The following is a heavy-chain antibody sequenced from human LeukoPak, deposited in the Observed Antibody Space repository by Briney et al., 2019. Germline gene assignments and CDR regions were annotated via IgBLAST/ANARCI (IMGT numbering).Heavy chain of an antibody. CDR2: IYTSGST. D-gene: IGHD2-2*01. J-gene: IGHJ6*03. Sequence: SETLSLTCTVSGGSISSYYWSWIRQPPGKGLEWIGYIYTSGSTNYNPSLKSRVTISVDTSKNQFSLKLSSVTAADTAVYYCASGPADYYYYYMDVWGKGTTVTVSS. CDR1: GGSISSYY. V-gene: IGHV4-4*09. CDR3: ASGPADYYYYYMDV.